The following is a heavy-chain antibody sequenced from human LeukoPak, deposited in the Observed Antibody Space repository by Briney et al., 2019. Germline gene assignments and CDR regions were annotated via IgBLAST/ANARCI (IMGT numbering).Heavy chain of an antibody. CDR2: INPNSGGT. CDR1: GYTFTGYY. D-gene: IGHD3-10*01. CDR3: AWASMVYSQYYYYGMDV. V-gene: IGHV1-2*04. J-gene: IGHJ6*02. Sequence: ASVKVSCKASGYTFTGYYMHWVRQAPGQGLEWMGWINPNSGGTNYAQKFQGWVTMTRDTSISTAYMELSRLRSDDTAVYYCAWASMVYSQYYYYGMDVWGQGTTVTVSS.